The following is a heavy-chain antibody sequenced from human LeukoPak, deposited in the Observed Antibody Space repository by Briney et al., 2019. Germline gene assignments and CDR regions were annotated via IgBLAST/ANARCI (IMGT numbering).Heavy chain of an antibody. Sequence: SVKVSCKASGGTFSSYAISWMRQAPGQGLEWMGGIIPIFGTANYAQKFQGRVTITADKSTSTAYMELSSLRSEDTAVYYCAREAAVAGTEYWGQGTLVTVSS. J-gene: IGHJ4*02. CDR3: AREAAVAGTEY. CDR2: IIPIFGTA. V-gene: IGHV1-69*06. D-gene: IGHD6-19*01. CDR1: GGTFSSYA.